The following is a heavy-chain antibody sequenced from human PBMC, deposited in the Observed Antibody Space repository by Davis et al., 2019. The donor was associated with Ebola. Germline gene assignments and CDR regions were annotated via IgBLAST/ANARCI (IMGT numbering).Heavy chain of an antibody. CDR3: ARGDYVWGSYRSRIDY. J-gene: IGHJ4*02. D-gene: IGHD3-16*02. Sequence: GESLKISCAASGFTFSRNGMHWVRQAPGKGLEWVAVIWYDGSNKYYADSVKGRFTISRDNSKNTRYLQMNSLRAEDTAVYYCARGDYVWGSYRSRIDYWGQGTLVTVSS. CDR2: IWYDGSNK. CDR1: GFTFSRNG. V-gene: IGHV3-33*01.